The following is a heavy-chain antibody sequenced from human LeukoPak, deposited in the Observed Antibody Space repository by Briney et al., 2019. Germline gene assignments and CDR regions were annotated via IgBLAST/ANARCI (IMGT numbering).Heavy chain of an antibody. CDR2: INHSGST. J-gene: IGHJ4*02. CDR3: ARDVVTPSDY. Sequence: PSETLSLTCAVYGGSFSGYYWSWIRQPPGKGLEWIGEINHSGSTNYNPSLKSQVTISVDTSKNQFSLKLSSVTAADTAVYYCARDVVTPSDYWGQGTLVTVSS. D-gene: IGHD4-23*01. CDR1: GGSFSGYY. V-gene: IGHV4-34*01.